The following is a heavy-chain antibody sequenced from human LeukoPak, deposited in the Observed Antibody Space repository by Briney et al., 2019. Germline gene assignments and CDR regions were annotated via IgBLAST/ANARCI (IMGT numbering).Heavy chain of an antibody. CDR2: INGYNGLT. V-gene: IGHV1-18*01. Sequence: ASVKVSCKASGGTFSSYAISWVRQAPGRGLEWMGWINGYNGLTNYAQKFQDRFTMTIDTSTSTGYMELRSLKSDDTAVYYCAKNHPDRGGYYYYFDYWGQGTLVTVSS. J-gene: IGHJ4*02. CDR1: GGTFSSYA. CDR3: AKNHPDRGGYYYYFDY. D-gene: IGHD2-21*01.